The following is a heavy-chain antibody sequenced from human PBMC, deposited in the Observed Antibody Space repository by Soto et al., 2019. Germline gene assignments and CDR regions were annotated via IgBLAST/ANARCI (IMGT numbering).Heavy chain of an antibody. V-gene: IGHV3-9*01. CDR1: GFTFDDYA. Sequence: DVQLVESGGGLVQPGRSLRLSCAASGFTFDDYAMHWVRQAPGKGLEWVSGISWNSGSIGYADSVKGRFTISRDNAKNSLYLQMNSLRAEDTALYYCAKVTRPVIAVAGNQGHFDYWGQGTLVTVSS. D-gene: IGHD6-19*01. J-gene: IGHJ4*02. CDR2: ISWNSGSI. CDR3: AKVTRPVIAVAGNQGHFDY.